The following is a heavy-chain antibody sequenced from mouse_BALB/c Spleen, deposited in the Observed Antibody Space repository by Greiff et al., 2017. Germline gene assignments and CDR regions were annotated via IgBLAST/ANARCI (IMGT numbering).Heavy chain of an antibody. J-gene: IGHJ2*01. CDR2: ISYDGSN. CDR3: AIEGIYYYGSSYVNY. Sequence: EVQLVESGPGLVKPSQSLSLTCSVTGYSITSGYYWNWIRQFPGNKLEWMGYISYDGSNNYNPSLKNRISITRDTSKNQFFLKLNSVTTEDTATYYCAIEGIYYYGSSYVNYWGQGTTLTVSS. CDR1: GYSITSGYY. D-gene: IGHD1-1*01. V-gene: IGHV3-6*02.